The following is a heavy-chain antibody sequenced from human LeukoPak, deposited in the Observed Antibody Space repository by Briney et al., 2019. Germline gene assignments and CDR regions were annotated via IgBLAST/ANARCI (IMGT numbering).Heavy chain of an antibody. CDR2: ISTYNGNT. D-gene: IGHD4/OR15-4a*01. CDR3: ARVVSLTMRALDP. V-gene: IGHV1-18*01. J-gene: IGHJ5*02. CDR1: GYTFTSYA. Sequence: GASVKVSSMASGYTFTSYAMHWVRQAPGQGLEWMGWISTYNGNTKYAQKFQGRVTMTTDTSTSTAYMELRSLRSDDTAVYYCARVVSLTMRALDPWGQGTLVTVSS.